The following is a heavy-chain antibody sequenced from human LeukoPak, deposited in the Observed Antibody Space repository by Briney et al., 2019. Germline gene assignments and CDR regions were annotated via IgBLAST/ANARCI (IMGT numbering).Heavy chain of an antibody. V-gene: IGHV3-21*01. CDR3: ARVWSPPYSSSWPYYFDY. D-gene: IGHD6-13*01. J-gene: IGHJ4*02. CDR1: GFTFSSYS. Sequence: PGGSLRLSCAASGFTFSSYSMNWVRQAPGKGLEWVSSISSSSSYIYYADSVKGRFTISRDNAKNSLYLQMNSLRAEDTAVHYCARVWSPPYSSSWPYYFDYWGQGTLVTVSS. CDR2: ISSSSSYI.